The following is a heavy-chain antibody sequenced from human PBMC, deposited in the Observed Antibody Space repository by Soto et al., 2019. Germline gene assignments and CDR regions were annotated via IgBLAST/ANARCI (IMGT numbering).Heavy chain of an antibody. CDR2: IYSGGST. D-gene: IGHD3-22*01. J-gene: IGHJ6*02. V-gene: IGHV3-53*01. CDR3: ARDYYDSSGYSLGWYYYYGMDV. Sequence: GGSLRLSCAASGFTVSSNYMSWVRQAPGKGLEWVSVIYSGGSTYYADSVKGRFTISRDNSKNTLYLQMNSLRAEDTAVYYCARDYYDSSGYSLGWYYYYGMDVWGQGTTVTVSS. CDR1: GFTVSSNY.